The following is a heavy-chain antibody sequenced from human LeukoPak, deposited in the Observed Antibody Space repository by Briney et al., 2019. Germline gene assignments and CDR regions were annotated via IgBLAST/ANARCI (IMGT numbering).Heavy chain of an antibody. CDR3: ARAPVWFGELLD. Sequence: ASVKVSCKASGYTFTGYYMHWVRQAPGQGLEWVGWINPNSGGTNYAQKFQGWVTMTRDTSISTAYMELSRLRSDDTAVYYCARAPVWFGELLDWGQGTLVTVSS. D-gene: IGHD3-10*01. V-gene: IGHV1-2*04. CDR2: INPNSGGT. CDR1: GYTFTGYY. J-gene: IGHJ4*02.